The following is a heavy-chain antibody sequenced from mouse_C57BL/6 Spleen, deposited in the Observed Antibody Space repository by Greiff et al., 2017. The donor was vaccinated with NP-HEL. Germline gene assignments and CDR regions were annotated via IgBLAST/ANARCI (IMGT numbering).Heavy chain of an antibody. CDR2: IYPRSGNT. J-gene: IGHJ1*03. CDR1: GYTFTSYG. Sequence: QVQLKESGAELARPGASVKLSCKASGYTFTSYGISWVKQRTGQGLEWIGEIYPRSGNTYYNEKFKGKATLTADKSSSTAYMELRSLTSEDSAVYFCARGSRYFDVWGTGTTVTVSS. V-gene: IGHV1-81*01. CDR3: ARGSRYFDV.